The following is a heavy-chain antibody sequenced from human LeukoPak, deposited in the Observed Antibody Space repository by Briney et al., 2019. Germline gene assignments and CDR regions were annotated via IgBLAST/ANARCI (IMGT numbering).Heavy chain of an antibody. CDR2: IIPIFATA. CDR1: RGTFTNYA. V-gene: IGHV1-69*13. CDR3: ARGGWSAFDI. J-gene: IGHJ3*02. D-gene: IGHD3-10*01. Sequence: GASVKVSCKASRGTFTNYAISWVRQAPGQGLEWMGGIIPIFATANYAQKFQGRVTITADESTSTAYMELSSLRSEDTAVYYCARGGWSAFDIWGQGTMVTVSS.